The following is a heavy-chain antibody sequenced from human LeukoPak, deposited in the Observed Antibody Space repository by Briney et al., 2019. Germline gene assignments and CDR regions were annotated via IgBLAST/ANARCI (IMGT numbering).Heavy chain of an antibody. J-gene: IGHJ5*01. CDR1: GYTFTSYG. CDR3: ARGVNYYDSSGYYYQGRFDS. D-gene: IGHD3-22*01. V-gene: IGHV1-18*01. Sequence: ASVKVSCKASGYTFTSYGISWVRQAPGQGLEWMGWISAYNGNTNYAQKLQGRVTMTTDTSTSTAYMELRSLRSDDTAVYYCARGVNYYDSSGYYYQGRFDSWGQGTLVTVSS. CDR2: ISAYNGNT.